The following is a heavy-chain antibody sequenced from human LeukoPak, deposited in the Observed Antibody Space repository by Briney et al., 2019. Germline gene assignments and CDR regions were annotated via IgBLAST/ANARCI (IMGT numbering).Heavy chain of an antibody. D-gene: IGHD3-22*01. CDR1: GYTFITYD. CDR2: MNPNSGNT. J-gene: IGHJ5*02. CDR3: ARMDSRGSDNWFDP. Sequence: ASVKVSCKASGYTFITYDINCVRQATGQGLEWMGWMNPNSGNTGYAQRFQGRITMTRNTSISTAYMELSGLSSDDTAMYYCARMDSRGSDNWFDPWGQGTLATVSS. V-gene: IGHV1-8*02.